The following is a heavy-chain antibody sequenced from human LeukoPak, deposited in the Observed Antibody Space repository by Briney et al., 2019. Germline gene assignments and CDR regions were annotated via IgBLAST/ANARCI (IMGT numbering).Heavy chain of an antibody. J-gene: IGHJ4*02. Sequence: SETLSLTCTVSGGSISSYYWSWIRQPPGKGLEWIGYIYYSGSTNYNPSLKSRVTISVDTSKNQFSLKLSSVTAADTAVYYCARRGIFGVFDYWGQGTLVTVSS. CDR3: ARRGIFGVFDY. D-gene: IGHD3-3*01. V-gene: IGHV4-59*12. CDR2: IYYSGST. CDR1: GGSISSYY.